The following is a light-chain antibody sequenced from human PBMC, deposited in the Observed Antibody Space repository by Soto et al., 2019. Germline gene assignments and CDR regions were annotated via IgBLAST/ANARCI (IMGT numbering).Light chain of an antibody. J-gene: IGKJ3*01. V-gene: IGKV1-5*03. Sequence: DIQMTQSPSTLSASVGDRVTITCRASQRIINWLAWYQQKPGKAPKLLIYRASTLESGVPSRFSGSGSATEFSLTISSLQPDEFATYFCQQYNSYSGTFGPGTKVDIK. CDR1: QRIINW. CDR2: RAS. CDR3: QQYNSYSGT.